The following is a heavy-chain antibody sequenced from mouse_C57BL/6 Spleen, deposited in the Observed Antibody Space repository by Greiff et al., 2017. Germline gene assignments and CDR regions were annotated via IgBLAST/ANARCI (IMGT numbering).Heavy chain of an antibody. Sequence: VQLQQSGTVLARPGASVKMSCKTSGYTFTSYWMHWVKQRPGQGLEWIGAIYPGNRDTSYNQKFKGKAKLTAVTSASTAYMELSSLTNEDSAVYYCTRNDGYYNYYAMDYWGQGTSVTVSS. CDR2: IYPGNRDT. J-gene: IGHJ4*01. D-gene: IGHD2-3*01. V-gene: IGHV1-5*01. CDR3: TRNDGYYNYYAMDY. CDR1: GYTFTSYW.